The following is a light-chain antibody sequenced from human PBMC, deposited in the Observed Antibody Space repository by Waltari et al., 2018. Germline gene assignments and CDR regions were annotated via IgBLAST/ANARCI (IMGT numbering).Light chain of an antibody. CDR1: QSRLHSNGYNY. CDR2: LGS. V-gene: IGKV2-28*01. CDR3: MQALQTPSIT. J-gene: IGKJ5*01. Sequence: DIVMTQSPLSLPVTPGEPASISCRSSQSRLHSNGYNYLDWYLQKPGQSPQPLIYLGSNRASGVAERVSGSGSGTDFTLKISRVEAEDVGVYYCMQALQTPSITFGQGTRLEIK.